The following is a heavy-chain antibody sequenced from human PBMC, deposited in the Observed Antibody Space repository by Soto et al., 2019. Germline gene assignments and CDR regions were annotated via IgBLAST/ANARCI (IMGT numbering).Heavy chain of an antibody. CDR1: GFTFNSYA. D-gene: IGHD2-15*01. Sequence: GGSLRLSCAASGFTFNSYAMSWVRQAPGKGLEWVSAISGIDSTTYYADSVKGRFTISRDNSKNTLYLQMNSLRAEDTAAYYCAKDCSGSSCYSDYWGQGTLVTVSS. J-gene: IGHJ4*02. V-gene: IGHV3-23*01. CDR3: AKDCSGSSCYSDY. CDR2: ISGIDSTT.